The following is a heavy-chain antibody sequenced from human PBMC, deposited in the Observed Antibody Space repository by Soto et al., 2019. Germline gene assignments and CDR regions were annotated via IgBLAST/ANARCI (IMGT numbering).Heavy chain of an antibody. CDR1: GFTFSSYA. CDR3: AKLDFWNSYYGLDV. V-gene: IGHV3-23*01. D-gene: IGHD3-3*01. CDR2: ISGSDGST. Sequence: GSLRLSGAAPGFTFSSYAMSWVCQAPGKGLEWVSSISGSDGSTYYADSVKGRFSISRDKSKNTLYLQMNSLRAEDTAIYYCAKLDFWNSYYGLDVWGQGTTVTVSS. J-gene: IGHJ6*02.